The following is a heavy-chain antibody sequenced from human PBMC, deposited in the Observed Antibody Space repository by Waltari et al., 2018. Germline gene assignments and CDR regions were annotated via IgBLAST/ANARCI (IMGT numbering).Heavy chain of an antibody. CDR1: GGSISSSSYY. J-gene: IGHJ5*02. D-gene: IGHD2-15*01. CDR2: IYYSGST. CDR3: AGQTDGGTVYNWFDP. V-gene: IGHV4-39*01. Sequence: QLQLQESGPGLVKPSATLSLTCTVSGGSISSSSYYWGWIRQPPGKGLEWIGSIYYSGSTYYNPSLKSRVTISVDTSKNQFSLKLSSVTAADTAVYYCAGQTDGGTVYNWFDPWGQGTLVTVSS.